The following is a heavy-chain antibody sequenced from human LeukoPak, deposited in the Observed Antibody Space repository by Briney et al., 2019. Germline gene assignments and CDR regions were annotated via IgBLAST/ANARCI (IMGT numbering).Heavy chain of an antibody. V-gene: IGHV3-30*04. CDR2: ISYDGSDK. CDR3: ARARPSMWIDY. J-gene: IGHJ4*02. CDR1: GFTFSSYS. D-gene: IGHD5-12*01. Sequence: GGSLRLSCAASGFTFSSYSMYWGRQAPGQGVEGVAVISYDGSDKFYADSVKGRFTISRDSSKNTLYLQMNSLRPEDTAVYYCARARPSMWIDYWGQGTLVTVSS.